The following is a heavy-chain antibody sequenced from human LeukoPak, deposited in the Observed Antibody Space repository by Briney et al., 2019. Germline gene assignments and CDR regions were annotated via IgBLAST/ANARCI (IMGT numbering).Heavy chain of an antibody. D-gene: IGHD6-6*01. V-gene: IGHV1-18*01. Sequence: APVMVSCKASGYTFPRYGITWVGQAPGQGLEWMGWISTYNGDTNYAQKFQGRLTMTKGTSASTAYMEMRSLSSDDTAIYYCARERIANGRDFDYWGQGTLVTVSS. J-gene: IGHJ4*02. CDR3: ARERIANGRDFDY. CDR1: GYTFPRYG. CDR2: ISTYNGDT.